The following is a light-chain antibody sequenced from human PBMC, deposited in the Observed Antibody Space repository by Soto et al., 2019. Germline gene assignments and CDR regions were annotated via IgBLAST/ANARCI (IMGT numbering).Light chain of an antibody. J-gene: IGKJ3*01. Sequence: DIQMTQSPSTLSASVGDRVIITCRASQSINTWLAWYQQKPGKVPKLLIYKASSLESGVPSRFSGSGSGTEFTLPISSLQPYDFATYYCQQYTSYSVFTFGPGTKVDIK. V-gene: IGKV1-5*03. CDR3: QQYTSYSVFT. CDR2: KAS. CDR1: QSINTW.